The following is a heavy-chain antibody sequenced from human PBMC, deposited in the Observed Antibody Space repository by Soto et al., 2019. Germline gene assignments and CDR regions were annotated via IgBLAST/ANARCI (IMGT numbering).Heavy chain of an antibody. CDR2: ISGSGGST. V-gene: IGHV3-23*01. CDR3: AKYTARLAYYFDY. D-gene: IGHD6-6*01. Sequence: VRQAPGKGLEWVSAISGSGGSTYYADSVKGRFTISRDNSKNTLYLQMNSLRAEDTAVYYCAKYTARLAYYFDYWGQGTLVTVS. J-gene: IGHJ4*02.